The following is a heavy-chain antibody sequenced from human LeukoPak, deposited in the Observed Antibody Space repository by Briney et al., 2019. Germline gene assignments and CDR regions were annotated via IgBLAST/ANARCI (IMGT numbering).Heavy chain of an antibody. D-gene: IGHD3-10*01. V-gene: IGHV3-30*04. J-gene: IGHJ4*02. CDR3: ARGSKWFGELIRRGEYYFDY. CDR2: ISYDGSKK. Sequence: PGGSLRLSCAASGFTFSNYAMHWVRQPPGKGLGWVAVISYDGSKKYYADSVKGRFTTSRDNSKNTLYVQMNSLGAEDTAVYYCARGSKWFGELIRRGEYYFDYWGQGTLVTVSS. CDR1: GFTFSNYA.